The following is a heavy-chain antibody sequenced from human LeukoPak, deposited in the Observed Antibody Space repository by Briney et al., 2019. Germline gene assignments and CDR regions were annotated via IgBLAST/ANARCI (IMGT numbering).Heavy chain of an antibody. V-gene: IGHV3-30-3*01. CDR3: ARAVRTYDSSGDYLDAFDI. CDR2: ISYDGSDK. Sequence: PGRSLRLSCVASGFTFSSYAIHWVRQAPGKGLEWVAFISYDGSDKYYADSVKGRFTISRDKTKNTLYLQMKSLRAEDTAVYYCARAVRTYDSSGDYLDAFDIWGQGTMVTVSS. D-gene: IGHD3-22*01. CDR1: GFTFSSYA. J-gene: IGHJ3*02.